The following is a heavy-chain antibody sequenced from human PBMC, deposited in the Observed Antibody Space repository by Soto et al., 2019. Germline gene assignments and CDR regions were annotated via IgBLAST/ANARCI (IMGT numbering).Heavy chain of an antibody. J-gene: IGHJ5*02. D-gene: IGHD3-22*01. CDR2: IVVGSGNT. V-gene: IGHV1-58*01. CDR1: GFTFTSSA. Sequence: ASVKVSCKASGFTFTSSAVQWVRQARGQRLEWIGWIVVGSGNTNYAQKFQERVTITRDMSTSTAYMELSSLRSEDTAVYYCAADLKGTYYYDSSGYYPLLPWGQGTLVTVSS. CDR3: AADLKGTYYYDSSGYYPLLP.